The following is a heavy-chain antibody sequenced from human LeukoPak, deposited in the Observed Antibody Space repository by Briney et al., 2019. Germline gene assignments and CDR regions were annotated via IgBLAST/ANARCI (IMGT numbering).Heavy chain of an antibody. CDR1: GFTFSSYA. CDR2: ISYDGSNK. CDR3: ATGLSNGWSYFDD. D-gene: IGHD6-19*01. J-gene: IGHJ4*02. Sequence: GGSLRLSCAASGFTFSSYAMHWVRQAPGKGLEWVAVISYDGSNKYYADSVKGRFTISRDNSKNTLYLQMDSLRAEDTAVYFCATGLSNGWSYFDDWGQGTRVTVSS. V-gene: IGHV3-30*04.